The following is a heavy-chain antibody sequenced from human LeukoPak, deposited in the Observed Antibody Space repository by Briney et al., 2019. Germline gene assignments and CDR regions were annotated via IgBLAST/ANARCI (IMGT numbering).Heavy chain of an antibody. CDR2: IIPIFGTA. CDR1: GGTFSSYA. J-gene: IGHJ4*02. D-gene: IGHD3-3*01. V-gene: IGHV1-69*05. CDR3: AMTPNYDFWSGYYLDY. Sequence: SVKVSCKASGGTFSSYAISWVRQAPGQGLEWMGGIIPIFGTANYAQKFQGRVTITTDGSTSTAYMELSSLRSEDTAVYYCAMTPNYDFWSGYYLDYWGQGTLVTVSS.